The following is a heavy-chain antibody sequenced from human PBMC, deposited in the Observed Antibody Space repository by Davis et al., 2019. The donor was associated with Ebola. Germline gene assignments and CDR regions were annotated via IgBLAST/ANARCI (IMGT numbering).Heavy chain of an antibody. CDR1: RFTFSSYS. V-gene: IGHV3-21*01. Sequence: GGSLRLSCAASRFTFSSYSMNWVRQAPGKGLEWVSSISSSSSYIYYADSVKGRFTFSRDNAKHSLYLQMNSLGVEDTAVYYCARVGNYYYYMDVWGKGTTVTVSS. J-gene: IGHJ6*03. CDR3: ARVGNYYYYMDV. CDR2: ISSSSSYI. D-gene: IGHD7-27*01.